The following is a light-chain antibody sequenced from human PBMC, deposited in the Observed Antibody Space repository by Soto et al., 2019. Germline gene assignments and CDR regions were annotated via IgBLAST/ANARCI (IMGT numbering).Light chain of an antibody. J-gene: IGKJ4*01. CDR3: QQRGNWPLT. Sequence: EIVLTQSTATLSLSPGERATLSCRASQRLGAYLAWYQQKPGRAPRLLIYDASNRATGIPARFSGSVSGTDFTLSISRLEPEDFAVYFWQQRGNWPLTFGGGTKGEI. V-gene: IGKV3-11*01. CDR2: DAS. CDR1: QRLGAY.